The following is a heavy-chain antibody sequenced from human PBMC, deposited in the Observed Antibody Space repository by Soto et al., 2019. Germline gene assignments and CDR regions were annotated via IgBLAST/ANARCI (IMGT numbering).Heavy chain of an antibody. J-gene: IGHJ4*01. Sequence: APVRGCCKGCGYRFPGYYIHCVRQTPGQGPEWRGESSPQTGGTQYAQKYQGRVTMTRDRAITTVYMELSNLSPSETAVYYCGRGRSGELVTFYWG. CDR2: SSPQTGGT. D-gene: IGHD1-26*01. CDR3: GRGRSGELVTFY. V-gene: IGHV1-2*02. CDR1: GYRFPGYY.